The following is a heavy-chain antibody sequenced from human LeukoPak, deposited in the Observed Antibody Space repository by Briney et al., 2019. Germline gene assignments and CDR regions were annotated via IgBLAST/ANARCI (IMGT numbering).Heavy chain of an antibody. CDR2: INHSGST. CDR1: GGSFSDYY. CDR3: ARHGNIVVEPAASKAFDI. Sequence: SETLSLTCAVYGGSFSDYYWSWIRQPPGKGLEWIGEINHSGSTNYNPSLKSRVTISVDTSKNQFSLKLSSVTAADTAVYYCARHGNIVVEPAASKAFDIWGQGTMVTVSS. D-gene: IGHD2-2*01. J-gene: IGHJ3*02. V-gene: IGHV4-34*01.